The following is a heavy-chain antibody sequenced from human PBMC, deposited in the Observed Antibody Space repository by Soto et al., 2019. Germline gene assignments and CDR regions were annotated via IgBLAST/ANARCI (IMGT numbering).Heavy chain of an antibody. CDR3: AREDIVVVVAATASTRYYYYGMDV. J-gene: IGHJ6*04. Sequence: GGSLRLSCAASGVTFSSYSMNWVRQAPGKGLEWVSYISSSSSTIYYADSVKGRFTISRDNAKNSLYLQMNSLRDEDTAVYYCAREDIVVVVAATASTRYYYYGMDVWGKGTTVTVSS. V-gene: IGHV3-48*02. CDR1: GVTFSSYS. CDR2: ISSSSSTI. D-gene: IGHD2-15*01.